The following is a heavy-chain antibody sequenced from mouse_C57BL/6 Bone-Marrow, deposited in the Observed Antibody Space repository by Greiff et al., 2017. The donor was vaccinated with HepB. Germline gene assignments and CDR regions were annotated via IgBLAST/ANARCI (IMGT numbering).Heavy chain of an antibody. CDR3: ASTFYGSSYGWFAY. V-gene: IGHV5-17*01. Sequence: EVQGVESGGGLVKPGGSLKLSCAASGFTFSDYGMHWVRQAPEKGLEWVAYISSGSSTIYYADTVKGRFTISRDNAKNTLFLQMTSLRSEDTAMYYCASTFYGSSYGWFAYWGQGTLVTVSA. D-gene: IGHD1-1*01. CDR1: GFTFSDYG. CDR2: ISSGSSTI. J-gene: IGHJ3*01.